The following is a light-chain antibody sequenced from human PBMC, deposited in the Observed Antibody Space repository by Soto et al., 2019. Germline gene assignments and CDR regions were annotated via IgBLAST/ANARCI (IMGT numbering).Light chain of an antibody. J-gene: IGKJ2*01. CDR1: QSVSSN. V-gene: IGKV3-15*01. CDR2: VAS. Sequence: EIVMTQSPATLSVSPGERATLSCRASQSVSSNLAWYQQKPGQAPRLLIYVASTRATGIPDRFSGSGSGTECTLNISSLQSEDFAVYYCQKYNHCPTMYTIGQGTKQEIK. CDR3: QKYNHCPTMYT.